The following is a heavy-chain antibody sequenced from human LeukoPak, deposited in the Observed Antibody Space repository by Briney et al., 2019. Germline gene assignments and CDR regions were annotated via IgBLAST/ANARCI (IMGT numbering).Heavy chain of an antibody. CDR2: INTNTGNP. V-gene: IGHV7-4-1*02. CDR1: GYTFTSYA. D-gene: IGHD1-1*01. Sequence: GASVKVSCRASGYTFTSYAMNWVRQAPGQGLEWMGWINTNTGNPTYAQGFTGRFVFSLDTSVSTAYLQISSLKAEDTAVYYCARDPGTVPVMPFDYWGQGTLVTVSS. J-gene: IGHJ4*02. CDR3: ARDPGTVPVMPFDY.